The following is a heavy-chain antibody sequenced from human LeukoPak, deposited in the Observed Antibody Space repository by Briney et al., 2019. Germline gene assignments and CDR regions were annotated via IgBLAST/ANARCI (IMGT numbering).Heavy chain of an antibody. CDR3: ERDFDFWSAI. Sequence: GGALRLSCAASGFTFSSYWMHWVRQAPGKGLVWVSRISPDGSTTDHADSVKGRFTLSRDNAKNTLYLQMSSLRAGDTALYYCERDFDFWSAIWGQGTLVTVSS. CDR2: ISPDGSTT. D-gene: IGHD3-3*01. J-gene: IGHJ4*02. CDR1: GFTFSSYW. V-gene: IGHV3-74*01.